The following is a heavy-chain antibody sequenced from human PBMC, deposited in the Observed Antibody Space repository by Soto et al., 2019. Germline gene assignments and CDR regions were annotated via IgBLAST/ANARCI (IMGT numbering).Heavy chain of an antibody. CDR2: IWYDGSNK. V-gene: IGHV3-33*01. CDR1: GFTFSSYG. Sequence: GGSLRLSCAASGFTFSSYGMHWVRQAPGKGLEWVAVIWYDGSNKYYADSVKGRFTISRDNSKNTLYLQMNSLRAEDTAVYYCARDANKVGEGYSSGSYVDYWGQGTLVTVSS. CDR3: ARDANKVGEGYSSGSYVDY. D-gene: IGHD6-19*01. J-gene: IGHJ4*02.